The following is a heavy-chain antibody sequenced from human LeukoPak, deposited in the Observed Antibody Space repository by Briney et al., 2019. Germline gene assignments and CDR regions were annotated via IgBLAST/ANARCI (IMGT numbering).Heavy chain of an antibody. Sequence: GGSLRLSCAASGFTFSNYAMSWVRQAPGKGLEWVANIKEDGNQKNYVDSVKGRFTISRDNAKNSLYLEMNSLRAEDTAMYYCARERPAAASAFEIWGQGTMVTVSS. V-gene: IGHV3-7*01. CDR2: IKEDGNQK. D-gene: IGHD6-13*01. J-gene: IGHJ3*02. CDR1: GFTFSNYA. CDR3: ARERPAAASAFEI.